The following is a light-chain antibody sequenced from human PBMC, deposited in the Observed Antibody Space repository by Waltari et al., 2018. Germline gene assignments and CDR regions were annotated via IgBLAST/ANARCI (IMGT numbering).Light chain of an antibody. CDR2: WAS. Sequence: DIVMTQSPESLAVSLGDRATINCKARQSLFYSSNNKNYLAWYQQKPGQPPKLLVYWASTRESGVPDRFSGSGSGTDFTLTISSLRAEDVAVYYCQQYYLTPYTFGQGTKLEIK. V-gene: IGKV4-1*01. CDR1: QSLFYSSNNKNY. J-gene: IGKJ2*01. CDR3: QQYYLTPYT.